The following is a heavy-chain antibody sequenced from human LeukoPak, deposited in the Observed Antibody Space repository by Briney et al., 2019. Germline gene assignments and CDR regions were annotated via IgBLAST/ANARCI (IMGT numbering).Heavy chain of an antibody. Sequence: SETLSLTCTVSGVSISSYYWSCIRQSPGEGLEWIGYIHYRGSTTYNPSLKSRVTISVDTSKNQFSLKLSSLTAAYTAVYYCARSVLGYSYGLHIDYWGQGTLVTVSS. D-gene: IGHD5-18*01. CDR1: GVSISSYY. V-gene: IGHV4-59*01. CDR3: ARSVLGYSYGLHIDY. J-gene: IGHJ4*02. CDR2: IHYRGST.